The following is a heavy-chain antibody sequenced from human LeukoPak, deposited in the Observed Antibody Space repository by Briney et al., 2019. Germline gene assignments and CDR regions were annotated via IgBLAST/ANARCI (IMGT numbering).Heavy chain of an antibody. D-gene: IGHD3-3*01. CDR2: ISSSGSTI. J-gene: IGHJ6*02. CDR3: ARDQYDFWSGYYGMDV. CDR1: GFTFSSYE. Sequence: GGSLRLSCAASGFTFSSYEMNWVRQAPGKGLEGVSYISSSGSTIYYADSVKGRFTISRDNAKNSLYLQMNSLRAEDTAVYYCARDQYDFWSGYYGMDVWGQGTTVTVSS. V-gene: IGHV3-48*03.